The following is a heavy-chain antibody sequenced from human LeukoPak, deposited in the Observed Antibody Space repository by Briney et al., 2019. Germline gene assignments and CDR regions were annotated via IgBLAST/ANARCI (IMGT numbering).Heavy chain of an antibody. Sequence: GGSLRLSCVASGFTFSSYSVNWVRQAPGKGLEWVSGISGSGDYTYYADSVKGRFTISRDNSKNTLYLQMNSLRAEDTAVYYCAKDRSAYYYDSSGYYGFDYWGQGTLVTVSS. V-gene: IGHV3-23*01. CDR3: AKDRSAYYYDSSGYYGFDY. J-gene: IGHJ4*02. CDR2: ISGSGDYT. CDR1: GFTFSSYS. D-gene: IGHD3-22*01.